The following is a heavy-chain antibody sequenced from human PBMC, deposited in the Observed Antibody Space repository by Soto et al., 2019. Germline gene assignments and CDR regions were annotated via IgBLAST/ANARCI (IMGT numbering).Heavy chain of an antibody. Sequence: PSETLSLTCTVSGGSISSYYWSWIRQPPGKGLEWIGYIYYSGSTNYNPSLKSRVTISVDTSKNQFSLKLSSVTAADTAVYYCARDIEYSSSSWFDPWGQGTLVTVSS. J-gene: IGHJ5*02. CDR3: ARDIEYSSSSWFDP. CDR2: IYYSGST. V-gene: IGHV4-59*01. D-gene: IGHD6-6*01. CDR1: GGSISSYY.